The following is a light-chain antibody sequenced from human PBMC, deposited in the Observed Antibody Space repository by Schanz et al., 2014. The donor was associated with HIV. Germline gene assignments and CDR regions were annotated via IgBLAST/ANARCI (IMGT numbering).Light chain of an antibody. J-gene: IGKJ1*01. V-gene: IGKV2-28*01. Sequence: EIVMTQSPVSLPVTPGESASISCKTSQSLLHESGQNYLDWYLQKPGRSPQLLIYLGSNRASGVPDRFSGSGSGTDFTLKISRVEAEDVGVYYCMQALQTPPTFGQGTKVEIK. CDR1: QSLLHESGQNY. CDR2: LGS. CDR3: MQALQTPPT.